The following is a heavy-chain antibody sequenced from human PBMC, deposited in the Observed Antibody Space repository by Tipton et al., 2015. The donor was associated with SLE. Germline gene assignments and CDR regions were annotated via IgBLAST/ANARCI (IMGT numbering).Heavy chain of an antibody. CDR3: ARALTYRGPGGY. CDR1: GGSFSGYY. J-gene: IGHJ4*02. Sequence: TLSLTCAVYGGSFSGYYWSWIRQPPGKGLEWIGEIYHSGSTNYNQSLKSRVTISVDTSKNQFSLRLNSVTAADTAVYYCARALTYRGPGGYWGQGTLVTVSS. D-gene: IGHD1-26*01. V-gene: IGHV4-34*01. CDR2: IYHSGST.